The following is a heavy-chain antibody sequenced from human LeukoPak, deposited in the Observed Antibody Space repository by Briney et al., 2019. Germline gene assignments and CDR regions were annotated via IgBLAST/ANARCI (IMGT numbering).Heavy chain of an antibody. CDR1: GYSFPIYW. Sequence: GESLKISCKGSGYSFPIYWIGWVRQMPGKGLEWMGIVYPGDSETRYSPSLQGQVTISADKSISTAYLQWSSLKASDTAMYYCARLFELTPMTGTTGALDIWGQGTMVTVSS. CDR2: VYPGDSET. J-gene: IGHJ3*02. V-gene: IGHV5-51*01. D-gene: IGHD1-7*01. CDR3: ARLFELTPMTGTTGALDI.